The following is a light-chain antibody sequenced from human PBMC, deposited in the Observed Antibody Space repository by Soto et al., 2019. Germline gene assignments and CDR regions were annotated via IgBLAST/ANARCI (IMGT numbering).Light chain of an antibody. V-gene: IGKV1-39*01. CDR2: AAS. J-gene: IGKJ5*01. Sequence: DIQMTQSPSSLSASVRDRVTITCRASQSISSYLNWYQQKPGKAPKLLIYAASTLQSGVPSRFSGSGSGTDFTLTISSVQPEDFAAYYCQQSYDSPVTFGQGTRLEIK. CDR3: QQSYDSPVT. CDR1: QSISSY.